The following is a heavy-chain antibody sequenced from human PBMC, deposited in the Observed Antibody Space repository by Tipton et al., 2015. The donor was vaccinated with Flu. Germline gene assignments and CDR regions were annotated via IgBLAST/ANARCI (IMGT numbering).Heavy chain of an antibody. D-gene: IGHD6-19*01. CDR1: GFDVGGNY. J-gene: IGHJ4*02. CDR2: ITGDGSST. Sequence: VQLVQSGGGLIQPGGSLRLSCAASGFDVGGNYMNWVRQAPGKGLVWVSRITGDGSSTIYADSVKGRFTISKDNARNTLYLQMNSLRAEDTGVYYCASAAVGGWGQGTLVTVSS. V-gene: IGHV3-74*02. CDR3: ASAAVGG.